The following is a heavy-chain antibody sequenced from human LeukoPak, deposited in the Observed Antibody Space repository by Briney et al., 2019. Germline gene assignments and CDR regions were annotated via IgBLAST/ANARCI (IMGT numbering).Heavy chain of an antibody. Sequence: GGSLRLSCAASRFTFRNYAMSWVRLAPGKGLEWVSTFSVSSGNTYYADSVRGRFTISRDTSKNTLYLQMSSLRADDTAVYYCVKRPEVGGTTGKYFDHWGQGTPVTVSA. J-gene: IGHJ4*02. V-gene: IGHV3-23*01. CDR3: VKRPEVGGTTGKYFDH. D-gene: IGHD1-26*01. CDR1: RFTFRNYA. CDR2: FSVSSGNT.